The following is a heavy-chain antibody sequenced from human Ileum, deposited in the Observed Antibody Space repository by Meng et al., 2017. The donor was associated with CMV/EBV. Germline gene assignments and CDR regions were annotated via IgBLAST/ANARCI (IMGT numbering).Heavy chain of an antibody. Sequence: GESLKISCAASGLSFSTYWMHWVRQVPAKGLVWVSRINGDGSSTNYADSVKGRFSISRDNAKSTLYLQMNSLRAEDTAVYYCARVIDSGRYGFWFDPWGQGTLVTVSS. V-gene: IGHV3-74*01. CDR2: INGDGSST. J-gene: IGHJ5*02. CDR1: GLSFSTYW. D-gene: IGHD1-26*01. CDR3: ARVIDSGRYGFWFDP.